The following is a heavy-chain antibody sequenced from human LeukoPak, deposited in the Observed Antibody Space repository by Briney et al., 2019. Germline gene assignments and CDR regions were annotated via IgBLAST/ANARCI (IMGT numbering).Heavy chain of an antibody. CDR1: GFTFSSYA. CDR2: ISGSGGSI. D-gene: IGHD6-13*01. V-gene: IGHV3-23*01. Sequence: PGGSLRLSCAASGFTFSSYAMSWVRQAPGKGLKWVSCISGSGGSIYYADSVKGRFTISRDNSKNTLYLQMNSLRAEDAAIYYCAKEAVAAAGPFDHWGQGTLVTVSS. CDR3: AKEAVAAAGPFDH. J-gene: IGHJ4*02.